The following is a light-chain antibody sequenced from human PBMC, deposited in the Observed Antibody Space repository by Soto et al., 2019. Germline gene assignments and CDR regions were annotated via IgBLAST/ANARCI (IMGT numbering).Light chain of an antibody. V-gene: IGKV3-11*01. Sequence: EGLLTQSPVTLSLSPGERAALSCRASQSFRGLLAWYQQKPGQAPRLLIYDAYNRATGIPPRFSGSGSGTDFTLTISSLEPEDFAVYYCQQYGSSYTFGQGTRLEI. J-gene: IGKJ5*01. CDR1: QSFRGL. CDR2: DAY. CDR3: QQYGSSYT.